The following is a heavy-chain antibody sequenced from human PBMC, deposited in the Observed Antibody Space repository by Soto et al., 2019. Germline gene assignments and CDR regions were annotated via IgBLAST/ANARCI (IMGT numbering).Heavy chain of an antibody. J-gene: IGHJ5*02. D-gene: IGHD6-6*01. CDR1: GYTFTGYY. CDR2: INPNSGGT. Sequence: GASVKVSCKASGYTFTGYYMHWVRQAPGQGLEWMGWINPNSGGTNYAQKFQGRVTMTRDTSISTAYMELSRLRSDDTAVYYCARDGRVIAARRGLRFDPWGQGTLVTVSS. V-gene: IGHV1-2*02. CDR3: ARDGRVIAARRGLRFDP.